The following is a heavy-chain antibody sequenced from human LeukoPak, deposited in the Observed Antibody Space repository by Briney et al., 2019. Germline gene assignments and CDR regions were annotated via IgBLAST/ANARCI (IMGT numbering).Heavy chain of an antibody. J-gene: IGHJ4*02. V-gene: IGHV4-59*01. D-gene: IGHD6-13*01. CDR1: GGSISSYY. Sequence: SETLSLTCTVSGGSISSYYWSWIRQPPGKGLEWIGYIYYSGSTNYNPSLKSRVTISVDTSKNQFSPKLSSVTAADTAVYYCARVGSIAAAGPTFDYWGQGTLVTVSS. CDR2: IYYSGST. CDR3: ARVGSIAAAGPTFDY.